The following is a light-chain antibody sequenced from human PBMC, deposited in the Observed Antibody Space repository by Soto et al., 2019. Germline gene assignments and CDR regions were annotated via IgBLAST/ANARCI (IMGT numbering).Light chain of an antibody. V-gene: IGKV3-20*01. CDR2: GTS. CDR3: QYYGGSDIFT. CDR1: QNLNSNF. J-gene: IGKJ3*01. Sequence: EIVLTQSPGTLSLSPGERATLSCRASQNLNSNFLAWYQHKPGQGPRLLMYGTSGRATGIPDRFSGSGSGTDFTLTISGLESEDFAVYYRQYYGGSDIFTFGPGTKVEIK.